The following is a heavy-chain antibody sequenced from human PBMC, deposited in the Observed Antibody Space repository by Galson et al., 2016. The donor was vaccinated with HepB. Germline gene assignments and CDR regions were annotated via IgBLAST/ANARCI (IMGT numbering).Heavy chain of an antibody. D-gene: IGHD5-18*01. V-gene: IGHV1-2*02. CDR1: GYSFTSYY. J-gene: IGHJ4*02. Sequence: SVKVSCKASGYSFTSYYMHWIRQAPGQGLEWMGWISPKSGDTKYVQKFQGRVTMTTDTSISTAYIEVRRLRSDDTAVYYCARGHRYSYVESWGQGTLVTVSS. CDR2: ISPKSGDT. CDR3: ARGHRYSYVES.